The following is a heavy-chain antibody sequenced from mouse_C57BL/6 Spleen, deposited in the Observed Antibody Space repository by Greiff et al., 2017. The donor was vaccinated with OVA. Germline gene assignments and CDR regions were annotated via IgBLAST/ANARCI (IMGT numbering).Heavy chain of an antibody. V-gene: IGHV1-74*01. J-gene: IGHJ2*01. CDR3: ATTEGLRGFDY. Sequence: VQLQQPGAELVKPGASVKVSCKASGYTFTSYWMHWVKQRPGQGLEWIGRIHPSDSDTNYNQKFKGKATVTVDKSSSTAYMQLSSLTSEDSAVYYCATTEGLRGFDYWGQGTTLTVSS. CDR1: GYTFTSYW. D-gene: IGHD2-4*01. CDR2: IHPSDSDT.